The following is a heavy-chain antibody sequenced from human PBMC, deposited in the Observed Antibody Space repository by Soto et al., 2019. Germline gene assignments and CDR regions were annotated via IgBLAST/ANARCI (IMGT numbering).Heavy chain of an antibody. Sequence: QVQLVQSGSESMQPGASVKVSCKGSGYNFNSHSINWLRQAPGQGLEWMGWINPNTGKPTYEQGFTGRFVFSVDTSVSTVYLQIFRLKADASAVYYCARDRASGSFDYWGQGTLVTVSS. D-gene: IGHD1-26*01. CDR1: GYNFNSHS. V-gene: IGHV7-4-1*01. J-gene: IGHJ4*02. CDR3: ARDRASGSFDY. CDR2: INPNTGKP.